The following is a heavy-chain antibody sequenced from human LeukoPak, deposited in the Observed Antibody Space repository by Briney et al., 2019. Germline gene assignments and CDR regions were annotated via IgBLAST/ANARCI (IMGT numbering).Heavy chain of an antibody. CDR1: GFIFNSYS. D-gene: IGHD1-1*01. CDR2: ISSGSSYI. V-gene: IGHV3-21*01. Sequence: GGSLRLSCVGSGFIFNSYSMNWVRQAPGKGLEWVSSISSGSSYIYYEDSVEGRFTASRDNAKNSLYLQMNSLRAEDTAVYYCARDRPGDGAFDFWGQGTKVTVAS. J-gene: IGHJ3*01. CDR3: ARDRPGDGAFDF.